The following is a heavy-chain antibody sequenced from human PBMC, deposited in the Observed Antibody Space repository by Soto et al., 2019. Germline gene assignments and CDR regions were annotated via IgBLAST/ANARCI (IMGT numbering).Heavy chain of an antibody. CDR1: GGSIISSNW. CDR2: IYHSGST. Sequence: SETLSLTCAVSGGSIISSNWWSLVRHPPGKGLEWIGEIYHSGSTNYNPSLKSRVTISVDKSKNQFSLKLSSVTAADTAVYYCARLKTGEGWLDYWGQGTLVTVS. J-gene: IGHJ4*02. D-gene: IGHD4-17*01. CDR3: ARLKTGEGWLDY. V-gene: IGHV4-4*02.